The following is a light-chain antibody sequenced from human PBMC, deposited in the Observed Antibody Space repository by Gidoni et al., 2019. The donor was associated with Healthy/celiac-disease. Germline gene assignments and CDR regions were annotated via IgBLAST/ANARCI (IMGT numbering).Light chain of an antibody. Sequence: DIQMTQSPSSLSASVGDRVTITCRASQSISSSLNWHQQKPGKAPKLLIYAASSLQSGCPPRFSGSGSGTDFTLTISSLQPEDFATYYCQQSYSTPRTFXQXTKVEIK. J-gene: IGKJ1*01. CDR1: QSISSS. V-gene: IGKV1-39*01. CDR3: QQSYSTPRT. CDR2: AAS.